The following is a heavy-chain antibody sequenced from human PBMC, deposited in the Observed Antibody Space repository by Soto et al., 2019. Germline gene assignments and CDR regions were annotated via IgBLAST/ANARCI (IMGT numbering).Heavy chain of an antibody. CDR3: ARGGQYRYDMDV. V-gene: IGHV4-59*01. CDR1: GGSLSPYY. J-gene: IGHJ6*03. Sequence: QVQLQESGPGLVKPSETLSLTCTVPGGSLSPYYWIWFRQPPGKGLEWIGYIYHSGTTNYDPSLNRRVSVSVDSSKNLFAVKVSSVTVADTAVYYCARGGQYRYDMDVWGQGTTVSVSS. CDR2: IYHSGTT. D-gene: IGHD2-2*01.